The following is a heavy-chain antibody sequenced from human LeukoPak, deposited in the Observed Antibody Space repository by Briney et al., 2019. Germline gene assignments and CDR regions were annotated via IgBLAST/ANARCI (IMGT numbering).Heavy chain of an antibody. CDR2: ISRDSGYT. Sequence: GGSLRLSCAASGFTFDDYAMHWVRQAPGRGLEWVSLISRDSGYTYYAASVKGRFTTSRDNSKNSLYLQMNSLRTEDTALYYCAKVAYSTSADYWGQGTLVTVSS. V-gene: IGHV3-43*02. J-gene: IGHJ4*02. CDR1: GFTFDDYA. CDR3: AKVAYSTSADY. D-gene: IGHD6-6*01.